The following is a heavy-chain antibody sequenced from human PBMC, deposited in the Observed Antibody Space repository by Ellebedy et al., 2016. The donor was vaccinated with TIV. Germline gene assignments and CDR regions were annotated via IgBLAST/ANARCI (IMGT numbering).Heavy chain of an antibody. J-gene: IGHJ5*02. D-gene: IGHD1-26*01. CDR1: GGSISSSSYY. V-gene: IGHV4-39*02. CDR2: IYYSGST. CDR3: AREWEGPGAFDP. Sequence: MPSETLSLTCTVSGGSISSSSYYRGWIRQPPGKGLEWIGSIYYSGSTYYNPSLKSRVTISVDTSKNQFSLKLSSVTAADTAVYYCAREWEGPGAFDPWGQGTLVTVSS.